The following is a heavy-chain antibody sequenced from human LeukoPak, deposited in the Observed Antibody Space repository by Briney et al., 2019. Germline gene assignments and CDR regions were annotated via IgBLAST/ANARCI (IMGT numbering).Heavy chain of an antibody. CDR3: ARAPYPHFDY. D-gene: IGHD2-21*01. CDR2: IYYSGST. Sequence: SETPSLTCAVYGGSFSGYYWSWIRQPPGKGLEWIGYIYYSGSTYYNPSLKSRVTISVDTSKNQFSLKLSSVTAADTAVYYCARAPYPHFDYWGQGTLVTVSS. J-gene: IGHJ4*02. CDR1: GGSFSGYY. V-gene: IGHV4-30-4*01.